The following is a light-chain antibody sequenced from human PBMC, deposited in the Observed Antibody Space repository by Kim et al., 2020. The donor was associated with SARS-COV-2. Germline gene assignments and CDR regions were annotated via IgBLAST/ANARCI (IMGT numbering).Light chain of an antibody. CDR2: GAS. Sequence: VLTQSPGTLSLSTGERATLSCRASQSISGSYLAWYQQRPGQAPRLLIYGASNRATGIPDRFSGRGSGTDFTLTISGLEPEDFAVYFWQQYGRSLTFGGGTKVDIK. V-gene: IGKV3-20*01. CDR1: QSISGSY. CDR3: QQYGRSLT. J-gene: IGKJ4*01.